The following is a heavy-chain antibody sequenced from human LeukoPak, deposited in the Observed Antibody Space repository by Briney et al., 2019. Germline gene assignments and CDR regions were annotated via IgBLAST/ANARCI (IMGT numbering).Heavy chain of an antibody. Sequence: ASVKVSCTASGGTFSSYAISWVRQAPGQGLEWMGGIIPIFGTANYAQKFQGRVTITADKSTSTAYMELSSLRSEDTAVYYRARVDSGYVLFAGLDYWGQGTLVTVSS. CDR3: ARVDSGYVLFAGLDY. V-gene: IGHV1-69*06. D-gene: IGHD5-12*01. CDR1: GGTFSSYA. J-gene: IGHJ4*02. CDR2: IIPIFGTA.